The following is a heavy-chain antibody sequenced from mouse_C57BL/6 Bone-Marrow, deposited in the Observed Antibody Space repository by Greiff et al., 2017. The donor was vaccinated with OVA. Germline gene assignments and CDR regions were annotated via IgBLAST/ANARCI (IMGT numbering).Heavy chain of an antibody. J-gene: IGHJ3*01. CDR1: GYTFTDYY. D-gene: IGHD2-3*01. Sequence: VKLMESGPELVKPGASVKISCKASGYTFTDYYINWVKQRPGQGLEWIGWIFPGSGSTYYNEKFKGKATLTVDKSSSTAYMLLSSLTSEDSAVYFCARPSDGYSAWFAYWGQGTLVTVSA. CDR3: ARPSDGYSAWFAY. V-gene: IGHV1-75*01. CDR2: IFPGSGST.